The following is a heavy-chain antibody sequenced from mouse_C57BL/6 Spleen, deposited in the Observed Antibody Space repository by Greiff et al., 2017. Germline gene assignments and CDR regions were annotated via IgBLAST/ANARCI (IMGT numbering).Heavy chain of an antibody. CDR2: INPNNGGT. V-gene: IGHV1-18*01. J-gene: IGHJ1*03. CDR1: GYTFTDYN. D-gene: IGHD1-1*01. Sequence: EVQLQQSGPELVKPGASVKIPCKASGYTFTDYNMDWVKQSHGKSLEWIGDINPNNGGTIYNQKFKGKATLTVDKSSSTAYMELRSLTSEDTAVYYCARRDYGRRRGGYFDVWGTGTTVTVSS. CDR3: ARRDYGRRRGGYFDV.